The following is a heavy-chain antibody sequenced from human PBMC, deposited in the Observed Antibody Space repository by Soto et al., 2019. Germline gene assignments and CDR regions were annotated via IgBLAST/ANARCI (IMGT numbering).Heavy chain of an antibody. J-gene: IGHJ4*02. CDR2: ISGGGGVT. Sequence: PGGSLRLSCVASGFTFSSYAMSWVRQAPGKGLEWVSSISGGGGVTSYADSVKGRFTMSRDNSMNTLYLQMNSLRAEDSALFYCVRGSAVSSTRFQDYWGQGTLVTVSS. CDR1: GFTFSSYA. CDR3: VRGSAVSSTRFQDY. V-gene: IGHV3-23*01. D-gene: IGHD2-2*01.